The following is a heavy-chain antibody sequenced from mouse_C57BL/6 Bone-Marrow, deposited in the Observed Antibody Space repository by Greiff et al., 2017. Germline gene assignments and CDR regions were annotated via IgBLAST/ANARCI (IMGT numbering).Heavy chain of an antibody. CDR1: GFSLTSYG. J-gene: IGHJ3*01. CDR3: ARWELRLPWFAY. Sequence: VQLKESGPGLVQPSQSLSITCTVSGFSLTSYGVHWVRQSPGKGLEWLGVIWSGGSTDYNAAFISRLSISKDNSKSQVFFKMNSLQADDTAIYYCARWELRLPWFAYWGQGTLVTVSA. D-gene: IGHD3-2*02. V-gene: IGHV2-2*01. CDR2: IWSGGST.